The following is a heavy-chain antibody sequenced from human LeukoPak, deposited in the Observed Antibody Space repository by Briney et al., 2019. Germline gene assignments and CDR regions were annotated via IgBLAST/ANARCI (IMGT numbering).Heavy chain of an antibody. CDR3: AKDYRAHPLRPNWLDP. CDR1: GSTFSSYA. V-gene: IGHV3-23*01. J-gene: IGHJ5*02. D-gene: IGHD1-26*01. CDR2: ISNSDYST. Sequence: GGSLRLSCAAPGSTFSSYARSWVRPTPGKGREWVSTISNSDYSTYYADTVKGRFTISRDNSKNLLYLQMNSLRAEDTGMYYCAKDYRAHPLRPNWLDPWGQGTPVTVSS.